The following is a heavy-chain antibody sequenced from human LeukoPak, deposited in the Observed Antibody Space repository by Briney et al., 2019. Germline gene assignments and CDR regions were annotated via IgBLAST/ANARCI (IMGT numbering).Heavy chain of an antibody. CDR3: ARDRDPRFYYDSSGYSTGDAFDI. CDR1: GGSISSYY. J-gene: IGHJ3*02. D-gene: IGHD3-22*01. Sequence: SETLSLTCTVSGGSISSYYWSWIRQPAGKGLEWIGRIYTSGSTNYNPSLKSRVTMSVDTSKNQFSLKLSSVTAADTAVYYCARDRDPRFYYDSSGYSTGDAFDIWGQGTMVTVSS. CDR2: IYTSGST. V-gene: IGHV4-4*07.